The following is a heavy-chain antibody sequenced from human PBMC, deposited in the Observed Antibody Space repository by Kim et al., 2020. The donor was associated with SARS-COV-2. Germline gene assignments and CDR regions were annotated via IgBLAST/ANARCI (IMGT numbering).Heavy chain of an antibody. CDR3: AKSRVTNSGSCAH. J-gene: IGHJ4*02. CDR1: GFTFSNYG. V-gene: IGHV3-30*18. Sequence: GGSLRLSCVASGFTFSNYGMHWVRHAPGKGLEWVADISLDGSNEYYAASVKGRFTISRDNSKNTLYLQMNSLRTEDTAVYYCAKSRVTNSGSCAHWGQGTLVTVSS. D-gene: IGHD1-26*01. CDR2: ISLDGSNE.